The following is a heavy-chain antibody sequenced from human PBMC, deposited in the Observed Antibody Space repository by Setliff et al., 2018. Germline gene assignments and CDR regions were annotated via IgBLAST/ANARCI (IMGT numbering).Heavy chain of an antibody. Sequence: PSETLSLTCAVYGDSFSDYYWSWVRQAPGKGLEWVGRIKSNSDGGTTDYAAPVKGRFTISRNDSENKVFLQMNNLNTEDTAVYYCTTDPYRPYYDFWSGFYTWGQGALVTVSS. CDR3: TTDPYRPYYDFWSGFYT. J-gene: IGHJ5*02. D-gene: IGHD3-3*01. CDR1: GDSFSDYY. V-gene: IGHV3-15*01. CDR2: IKSNSDGGTT.